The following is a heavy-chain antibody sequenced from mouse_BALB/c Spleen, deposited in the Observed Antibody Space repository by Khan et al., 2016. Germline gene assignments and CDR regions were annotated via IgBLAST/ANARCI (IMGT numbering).Heavy chain of an antibody. J-gene: IGHJ3*01. Sequence: EVKLLESGGGLVQPGGSLKLSCAATGFDFSRYWMSWVRQAPGKGLEWIGEINPDSSTINYTPSLKDKFIISRDNAKNTLYLQMSKVRSENTALSYCARAGYYGYFAYWGKGTLVTVSA. CDR1: GFDFSRYW. CDR3: ARAGYYGYFAY. D-gene: IGHD1-1*01. CDR2: INPDSSTI. V-gene: IGHV4-1*02.